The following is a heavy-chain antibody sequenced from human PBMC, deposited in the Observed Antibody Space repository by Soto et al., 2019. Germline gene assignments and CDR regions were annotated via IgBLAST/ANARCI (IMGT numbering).Heavy chain of an antibody. CDR2: ISYDGSNK. D-gene: IGHD3-10*01. CDR1: GFTFSSYG. CDR3: AKDSYYYGSEPRLPSYGMDV. J-gene: IGHJ6*02. Sequence: GGSLRLSCAASGFTFSSYGMHWVRQAPGKGLEWVAVISYDGSNKYYADSVKGRFTISRDNSKNTLYLQMNSLRAEDTAVYYCAKDSYYYGSEPRLPSYGMDVWGQGTTVTVSS. V-gene: IGHV3-30*18.